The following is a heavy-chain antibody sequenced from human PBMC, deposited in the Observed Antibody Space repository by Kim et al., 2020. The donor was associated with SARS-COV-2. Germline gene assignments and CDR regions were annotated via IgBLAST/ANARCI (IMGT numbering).Heavy chain of an antibody. CDR3: AKDYYDSSGYYLIDAFDI. V-gene: IGHV3-23*01. J-gene: IGHJ3*02. Sequence: GGSLRLSCAASGFTFSSYAMSWVRQAPGKGLEWVSAISGSGGSTYYADSVKGRFTISRDNSKNTLYLQMNSLRAEDTAVYYCAKDYYDSSGYYLIDAFDIWGQGTMVTVSS. CDR2: ISGSGGST. CDR1: GFTFSSYA. D-gene: IGHD3-22*01.